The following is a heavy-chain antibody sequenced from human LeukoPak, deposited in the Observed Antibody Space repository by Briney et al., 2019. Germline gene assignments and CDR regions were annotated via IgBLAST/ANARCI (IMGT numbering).Heavy chain of an antibody. V-gene: IGHV5-51*01. CDR1: GYSFTSYW. Sequence: PGESLKISCKGSGYSFTSYWIGWVRQMPGKGLEWMGIIYPGDSDTRYSPSFQGQVTVSADKSITTAYLQCSSLRASDTAMYYCARPANRGDAFDIWGQGTMVTVSS. CDR3: ARPANRGDAFDI. CDR2: IYPGDSDT. J-gene: IGHJ3*02. D-gene: IGHD2/OR15-2a*01.